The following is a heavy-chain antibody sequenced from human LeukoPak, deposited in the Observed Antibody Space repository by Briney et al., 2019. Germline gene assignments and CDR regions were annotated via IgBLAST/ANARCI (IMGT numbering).Heavy chain of an antibody. Sequence: GGSLRLSCAASGFTFSSYSMNWVRQAPGKGLEWVSYISSSSSTIYYADSVKGRFTISRDNAKNTLYLQMNSLRAEDTAVYYCARDYYGSGSYFFTVGVGFDYWGQGTLVTVSS. D-gene: IGHD3-10*01. V-gene: IGHV3-48*04. J-gene: IGHJ4*02. CDR3: ARDYYGSGSYFFTVGVGFDY. CDR1: GFTFSSYS. CDR2: ISSSSSTI.